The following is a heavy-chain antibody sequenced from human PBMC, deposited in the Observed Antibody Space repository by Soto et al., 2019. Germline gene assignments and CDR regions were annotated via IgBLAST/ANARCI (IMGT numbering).Heavy chain of an antibody. V-gene: IGHV1-69*13. CDR2: IFPKFGTT. Sequence: SVKVSCKASGDTYTNYVISWVRQAPGQGLEWMGGIFPKFGTTYSAQKLQDRLTITADESTSTVYMQLSSLRLDDTAVYYCEAEMTFGKLSVVWGQGTTVTVSS. CDR1: GDTYTNYV. D-gene: IGHD3-16*02. CDR3: EAEMTFGKLSVV. J-gene: IGHJ6*02.